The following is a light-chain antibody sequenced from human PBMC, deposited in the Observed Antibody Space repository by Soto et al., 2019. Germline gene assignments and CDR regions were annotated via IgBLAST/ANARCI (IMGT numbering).Light chain of an antibody. CDR2: GAS. CDR3: QQYNNGPFT. V-gene: IGKV3-15*01. CDR1: QSVSSN. Sequence: EIVMTQSPATLSVSPGERATLSCRASQSVSSNLTWFPQKLVQAPRLLIYGASTRATGIPVRFSGSGCGPELTLTINSMQSEDFAVSGFQQYNNGPFTFGPGTKVNIK. J-gene: IGKJ3*01.